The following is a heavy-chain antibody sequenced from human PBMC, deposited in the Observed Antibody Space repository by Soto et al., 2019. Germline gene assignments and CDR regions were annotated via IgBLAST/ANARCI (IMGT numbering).Heavy chain of an antibody. CDR3: ARVGLSSWDNRFDP. V-gene: IGHV4-59*01. CDR2: IYYSGST. Sequence: PSETLSLTCTVSGGSIRSYYWSWIRQPPGKGLEWIGYIYYSGSTNYNPSLKSRVTISVDTSKNQFSLKLSSVTAADTAVYYCARVGLSSWDNRFDPWGQGTLVTV. D-gene: IGHD6-13*01. CDR1: GGSIRSYY. J-gene: IGHJ5*02.